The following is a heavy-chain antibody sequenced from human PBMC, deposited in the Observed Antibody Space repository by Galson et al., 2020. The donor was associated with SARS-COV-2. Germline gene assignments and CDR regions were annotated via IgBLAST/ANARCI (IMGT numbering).Heavy chain of an antibody. CDR1: GGSFSGYY. CDR3: AREENFFLGVTAYRLCYFDV. CDR2: INSSGST. D-gene: IGHD2-21*02. Sequence: SETLSLTCAVYGGSFSGYYWSWIRQPPGKGLEWIGEINSSGSTNYNPSLKSRVTISVDTSKNHFSLKLSSVTAADTAVYYCAREENFFLGVTAYRLCYFDVWGRGTLATVSS. V-gene: IGHV4-34*01. J-gene: IGHJ4*02.